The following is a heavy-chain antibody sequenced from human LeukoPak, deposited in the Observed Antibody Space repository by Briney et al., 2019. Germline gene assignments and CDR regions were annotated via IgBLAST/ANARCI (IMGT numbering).Heavy chain of an antibody. V-gene: IGHV3-21*01. CDR2: ISSSSSYI. CDR1: GFTFSSYS. D-gene: IGHD2-8*01. CDR3: AAYCTNGVCYGSSYYYYYTDV. J-gene: IGHJ6*03. Sequence: GGSLRLSCAASGFTFSSYSMNWVRQAPGKGLEWVSSISSSSSYIYYADSVKGRFTISRDNAKNSLYLQMNSLRAEDTAVYYCAAYCTNGVCYGSSYYYYYTDVWGKGTTVTVSS.